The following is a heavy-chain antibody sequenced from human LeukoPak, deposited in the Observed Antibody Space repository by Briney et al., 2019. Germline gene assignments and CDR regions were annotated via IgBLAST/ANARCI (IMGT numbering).Heavy chain of an antibody. J-gene: IGHJ5*02. CDR1: DGPISSYN. Sequence: PSETLSLTCTVSDGPISSYNWSWIRQPPGKGLEWIGYISNSGTTYYNPSLKSRVTMSGDTSKRQISLELTSVTTADTAVYYCAATDIAAAGTWLDPWGQGTLVTVSS. D-gene: IGHD6-13*01. CDR3: AATDIAAAGTWLDP. CDR2: ISNSGTT. V-gene: IGHV4-59*01.